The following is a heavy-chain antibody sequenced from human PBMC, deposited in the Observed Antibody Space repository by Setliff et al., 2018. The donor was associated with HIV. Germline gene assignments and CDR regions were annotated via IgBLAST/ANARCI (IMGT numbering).Heavy chain of an antibody. J-gene: IGHJ5*02. CDR2: FDDSGSI. CDR1: TESLTRYD. CDR3: ARVKSIKTTLVRLWPRFDL. V-gene: IGHV4-34*01. Sequence: PSETLSLTCAVYTESLTRYDWAWIRQSPEKGLEWIGEFDDSGSIIYNPSLQSRVTMSVDTSKNQFSLKVRSLTAADTGLYYCARVKSIKTTLVRLWPRFDLWGQGTQVTV. D-gene: IGHD3-10*01.